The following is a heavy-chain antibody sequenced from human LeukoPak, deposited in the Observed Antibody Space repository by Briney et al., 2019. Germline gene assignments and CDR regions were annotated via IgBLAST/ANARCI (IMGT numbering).Heavy chain of an antibody. Sequence: PSQALSLTCTVSGGSISSGDYYWSWIRQPPGKGLEWIGYIYYSGSTYYNPSLKSRVTISVDTSKNQFSLKLSSVTAADTAVYYCAREPGPTVVPSSIFDIWGQGTMVTVSS. D-gene: IGHD4-23*01. CDR3: AREPGPTVVPSSIFDI. J-gene: IGHJ3*02. CDR2: IYYSGST. V-gene: IGHV4-30-4*08. CDR1: GGSISSGDYY.